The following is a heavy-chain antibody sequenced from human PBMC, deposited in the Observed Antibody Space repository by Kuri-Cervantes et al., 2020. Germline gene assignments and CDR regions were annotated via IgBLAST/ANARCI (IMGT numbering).Heavy chain of an antibody. CDR3: VRRGDLGGRRGYDI. J-gene: IGHJ3*02. Sequence: GESRKIPCLASGFTFSSYRMNWVRQAPGKGLEWVSYISSSSTTIYYADSVKGQFTISRDNAKNSLYLQMNSLRDEDTAVYYCVRRGDLGGRRGYDIWGQGTMVTVSS. CDR2: ISSSSTTI. V-gene: IGHV3-48*02. D-gene: IGHD3-16*01. CDR1: GFTFSSYR.